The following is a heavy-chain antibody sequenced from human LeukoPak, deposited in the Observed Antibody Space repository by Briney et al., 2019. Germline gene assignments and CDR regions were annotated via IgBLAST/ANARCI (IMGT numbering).Heavy chain of an antibody. V-gene: IGHV4-39*01. CDR3: ATWRTAKTGFDY. J-gene: IGHJ4*02. CDR1: GGSISNNNYY. Sequence: PSETLSLTCTVSGGSISNNNYYWAWIRQPPGKGLECIGSIYYSGSPYYNPSLKSRVTISVDTSKNQFSLRLSSVTAADTAVYYCATWRTAKTGFDYWGQGTLVTISS. CDR2: IYYSGSP. D-gene: IGHD1-1*01.